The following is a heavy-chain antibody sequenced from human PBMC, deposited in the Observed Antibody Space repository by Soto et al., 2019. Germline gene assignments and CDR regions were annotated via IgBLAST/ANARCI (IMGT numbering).Heavy chain of an antibody. CDR1: GGSITTGGYY. CDR2: RYYSEST. CDR3: ARTKCSGGSCYSWSLDY. Sequence: SETLSLTCIVSGGSITTGGYYWSWIRQLPGKGLEWIGHRYYSESTYYNPSLKSRVSISLDTSKNQFSLKLSFVTAADTAMYYYARTKCSGGSCYSWSLDYWGQGXPVTVPS. D-gene: IGHD2-15*01. J-gene: IGHJ4*02. V-gene: IGHV4-31*03.